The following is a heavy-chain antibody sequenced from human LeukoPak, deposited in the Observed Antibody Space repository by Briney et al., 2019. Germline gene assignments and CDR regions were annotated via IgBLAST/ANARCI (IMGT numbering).Heavy chain of an antibody. D-gene: IGHD4-17*01. V-gene: IGHV3-30*03. CDR1: GFTFSSYG. Sequence: GGSLRLSCAASGFTFSSYGMHWVRQAPGKGLEWVAVISYDGSNKYYADSVKGRFTISRDNSKNTLYLQMNSLRAEDTAVYYCARENAADYTVTVDYWGQGTLVTVSS. CDR2: ISYDGSNK. J-gene: IGHJ4*02. CDR3: ARENAADYTVTVDY.